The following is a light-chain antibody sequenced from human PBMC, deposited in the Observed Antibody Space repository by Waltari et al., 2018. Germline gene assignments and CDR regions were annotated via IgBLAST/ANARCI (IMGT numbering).Light chain of an antibody. CDR2: YDN. J-gene: IGLJ2*01. CDR3: QVSDSTADLVV. CDR1: HIGGYS. V-gene: IGLV3-21*04. Sequence: SYVLTQPPSVSVAPGETSRITCGGDHIGGYSVHWYQQKPGQAPVLVLYYDNNRPSGIPERFSGSNFGNTATLTISRVEAGDEADYYCQVSDSTADLVVSGGGTKLTVL.